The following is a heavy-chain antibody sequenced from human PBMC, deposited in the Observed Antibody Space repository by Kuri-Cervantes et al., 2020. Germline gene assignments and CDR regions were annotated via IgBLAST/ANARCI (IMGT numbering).Heavy chain of an antibody. CDR3: TTDLTYYYGSGSYYSWYFDL. Sequence: GESLKSFCAASGFTFSNAWMSWVRQAPGKGLEWVGRIKSKTDGGTTDYAAPVKGRFTISRDDSKNTLYLQMNSLKTEDTAVYYCTTDLTYYYGSGSYYSWYFDLWGRGTLVTVSS. CDR1: GFTFSNAW. D-gene: IGHD3-10*01. CDR2: IKSKTDGGTT. J-gene: IGHJ2*01. V-gene: IGHV3-15*01.